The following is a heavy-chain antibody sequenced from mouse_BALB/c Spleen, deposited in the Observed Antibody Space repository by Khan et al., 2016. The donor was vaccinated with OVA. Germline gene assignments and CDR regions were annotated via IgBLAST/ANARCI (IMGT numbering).Heavy chain of an antibody. CDR3: ARAYYRYGGYYAMDY. CDR1: GFSLPRYN. V-gene: IGHV2-6-4*01. D-gene: IGHD2-14*01. CDR2: IWGGGGT. J-gene: IGHJ4*01. Sequence: VQLQESGPGLVAPSQSLSITCTVSGFSLPRYNIHWVRQPPGKGLEWLGMIWGGGGTDYNSTLKSRLSISKDNYKSQVFLKMNSLQTDDSAMYYCARAYYRYGGYYAMDYWGQGTSVTVSS.